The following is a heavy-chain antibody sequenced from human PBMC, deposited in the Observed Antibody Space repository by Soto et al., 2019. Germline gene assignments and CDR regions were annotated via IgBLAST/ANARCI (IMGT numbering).Heavy chain of an antibody. CDR2: IYYSGST. J-gene: IGHJ5*02. CDR1: GGSISSYY. CDR3: ARVLFGRGNWFDP. V-gene: IGHV4-59*01. Sequence: QVQLQESGPGLVKPSETLSLTCTVSGGSISSYYWSWIRQPPGKGLEWIGYIYYSGSTNNNPSLQSRVTIPVETSKTQFSPTLSSVTAADTAVYYCARVLFGRGNWFDPWGQGTLVTVSS. D-gene: IGHD3-3*01.